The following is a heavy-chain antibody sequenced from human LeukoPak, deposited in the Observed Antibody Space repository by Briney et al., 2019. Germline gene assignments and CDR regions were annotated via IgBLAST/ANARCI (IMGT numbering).Heavy chain of an antibody. J-gene: IGHJ2*01. CDR2: TYYRSKWYN. Sequence: SQTLSLTCALSGDSVSSNSAAWNWIRQSPSRGLEWLGRTYYRSKWYNDYAVSVKSRITINPDTSKNQFSLQLNSVTPEDTAVYYCAREGIVVVPAAMNYWYFDLWGRGTLVTVSS. CDR3: AREGIVVVPAAMNYWYFDL. V-gene: IGHV6-1*01. CDR1: GDSVSSNSAA. D-gene: IGHD2-2*01.